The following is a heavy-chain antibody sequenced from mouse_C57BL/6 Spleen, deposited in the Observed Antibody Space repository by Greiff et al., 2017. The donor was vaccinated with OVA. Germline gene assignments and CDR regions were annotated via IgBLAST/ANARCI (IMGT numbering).Heavy chain of an antibody. Sequence: EVKLVESGAELVKPGASVKLSCTASGFNIKDYYMHWVKQRTEQGLEWIGRIDPEDGETKYAPKCQGKATITADTSSNTAYLQLSSLTSEDTAVYYCARTDSNYWYFDVWGTGTTVTVSS. V-gene: IGHV14-2*01. D-gene: IGHD2-5*01. CDR2: IDPEDGET. CDR3: ARTDSNYWYFDV. J-gene: IGHJ1*03. CDR1: GFNIKDYY.